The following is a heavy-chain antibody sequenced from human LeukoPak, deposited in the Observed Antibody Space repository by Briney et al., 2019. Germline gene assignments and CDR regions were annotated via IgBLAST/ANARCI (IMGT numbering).Heavy chain of an antibody. J-gene: IGHJ4*02. Sequence: GGSLRLSCAASGFTFSSYAMSWVRQAPGKGLEWVSAISGSGGSTYYADSVKGRFTISRDNSKNTLYLQMGSLRPEDTAMYYCARRNGYHYGGGFDYWGQGTLVTVSS. CDR2: ISGSGGST. CDR1: GFTFSSYA. CDR3: ARRNGYHYGGGFDY. V-gene: IGHV3-23*01. D-gene: IGHD5-24*01.